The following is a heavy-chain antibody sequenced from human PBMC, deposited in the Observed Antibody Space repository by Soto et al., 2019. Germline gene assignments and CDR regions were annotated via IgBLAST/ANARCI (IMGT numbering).Heavy chain of an antibody. CDR2: TSGSGTSR. J-gene: IGHJ6*02. Sequence: EVQLLESGGGWVQPGGSLRLSCAASGFTFSSNFMTWVRQAPGKGLEWVSGTSGSGTSRYYADSVKGGFTISRDTSKSTLYLQMNILRAEETAVDYCAKAQAWGSYPYYGVDVWGQGATVSGSS. V-gene: IGHV3-23*01. CDR1: GFTFSSNF. D-gene: IGHD1-26*01. CDR3: AKAQAWGSYPYYGVDV.